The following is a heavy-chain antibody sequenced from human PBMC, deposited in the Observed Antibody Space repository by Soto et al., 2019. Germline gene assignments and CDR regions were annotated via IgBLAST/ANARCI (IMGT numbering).Heavy chain of an antibody. D-gene: IGHD4-4*01. CDR2: IYSGGST. CDR1: GLTVSSNY. J-gene: IGHJ4*02. CDR3: ARDRDPTTFSY. V-gene: IGHV3-66*01. Sequence: PGGSLRLSCVASGLTVSSNYMSWVRQAPGKGLEWVSVIYSGGSTYYADSVKGRFTISRDNSKNTLYLQMNSLRAEDTAVYYCARDRDPTTFSYWGQGTLVTVSS.